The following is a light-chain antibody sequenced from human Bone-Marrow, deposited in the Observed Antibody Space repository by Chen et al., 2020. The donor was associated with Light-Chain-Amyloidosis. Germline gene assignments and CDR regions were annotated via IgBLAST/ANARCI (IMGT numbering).Light chain of an antibody. CDR3: QVWDRSSDRPV. J-gene: IGLJ3*02. CDR1: NFGSTS. Sequence: SYVLTQPSSVSVAPGQTATIACGGNNFGSTSVHWYQQTPGQAPLLVVYDDSDRPSGIPERLSGCNSGNTATLTISRVEAGDEADYYCQVWDRSSDRPVFGGGTKLTVL. CDR2: DDS. V-gene: IGLV3-21*02.